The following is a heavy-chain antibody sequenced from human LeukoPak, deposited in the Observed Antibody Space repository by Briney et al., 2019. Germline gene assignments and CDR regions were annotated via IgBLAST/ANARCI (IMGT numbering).Heavy chain of an antibody. Sequence: ASVKVSCKVSGYTFTGYYMHWVRQAPGQGLEWMGWINPNSGGTNYAQKFQGRVTMTRDTSISTAYMELSRLRSDDTAVYYCARDAHYYDSSGYDYWGQGTLVTVSS. J-gene: IGHJ4*02. CDR3: ARDAHYYDSSGYDY. V-gene: IGHV1-2*02. CDR1: GYTFTGYY. CDR2: INPNSGGT. D-gene: IGHD3-22*01.